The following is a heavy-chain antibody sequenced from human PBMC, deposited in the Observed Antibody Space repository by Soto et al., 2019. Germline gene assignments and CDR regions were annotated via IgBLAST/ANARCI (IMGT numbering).Heavy chain of an antibody. CDR3: ARGLIWFGEASYYYGMDV. Sequence: PSETLSLTCTVSGGSISSGNFSWSWIRQHPGKGLEWIGYIYYSGSTYYNPSLKSRVTISVDTSKNQFSLKLSSVTAADTAVYYCARGLIWFGEASYYYGMDVWGQGTTVTVSS. CDR2: IYYSGST. J-gene: IGHJ6*02. V-gene: IGHV4-31*03. D-gene: IGHD3-10*01. CDR1: GGSISSGNFS.